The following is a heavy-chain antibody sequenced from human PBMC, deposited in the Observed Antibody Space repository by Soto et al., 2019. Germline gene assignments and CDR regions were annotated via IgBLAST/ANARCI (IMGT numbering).Heavy chain of an antibody. J-gene: IGHJ4*02. D-gene: IGHD3-16*01. CDR2: ISSSSSII. CDR1: GFTFGTYS. CDR3: ARLGPPVGIWGSRRYFVS. Sequence: GGSLRLSCAASGFTFGTYSMNWVRQAPGKGLEWVSYISSSSSIIYYADSVKGRFTISRDNAKNSLYLQMNSLRAEDTAVYYCARLGPPVGIWGSRRYFVSWCQGILVTVSS. V-gene: IGHV3-48*01.